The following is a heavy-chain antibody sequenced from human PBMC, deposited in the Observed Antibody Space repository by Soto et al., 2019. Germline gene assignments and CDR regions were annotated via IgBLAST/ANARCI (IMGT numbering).Heavy chain of an antibody. CDR3: AHPTYYYDSSGYPQFDY. CDR1: GFTFSSYG. V-gene: IGHV3-30*03. J-gene: IGHJ4*02. CDR2: ISYDGSNK. D-gene: IGHD3-22*01. Sequence: GGSLRLSCAASGFTFSSYGMHWVRQAPGKGLEWVAVISYDGSNKYYADSVKGRFTISRDNSKNTLYLQMNSLRAEDTAVYYCAHPTYYYDSSGYPQFDYWGQGTLVTVSS.